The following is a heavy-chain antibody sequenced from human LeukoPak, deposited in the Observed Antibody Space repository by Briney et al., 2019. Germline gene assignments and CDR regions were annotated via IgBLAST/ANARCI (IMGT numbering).Heavy chain of an antibody. CDR1: GGTFSSYA. CDR2: IIPIFGTA. CDR3: ARDRTTVTTNYYYMDV. Sequence: SVKVSCKASGGTFSSYAISWVRQAPGQGLEWMGGIIPIFGTANYAQKFQGRVTITADKSTSTAYVELSSLRSEDTAVYYCARDRTTVTTNYYYMDVWGKGTTVTVSS. J-gene: IGHJ6*03. V-gene: IGHV1-69*06. D-gene: IGHD4-17*01.